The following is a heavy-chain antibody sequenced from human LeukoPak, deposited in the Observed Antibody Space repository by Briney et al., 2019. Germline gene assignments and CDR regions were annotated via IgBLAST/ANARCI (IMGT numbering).Heavy chain of an antibody. CDR1: EFTFSTYW. Sequence: GGSLRLSCAAAEFTFSTYWMSWVRQGPGKGLEWVADIKQDGSEKYYVDSVKGRFTISRQNAKNSLFLQMNSLRAEDTAVYYCARHRSGGSQDDAFDIWGQGTMVTVSS. CDR2: IKQDGSEK. V-gene: IGHV3-7*01. J-gene: IGHJ3*02. CDR3: ARHRSGGSQDDAFDI. D-gene: IGHD2-15*01.